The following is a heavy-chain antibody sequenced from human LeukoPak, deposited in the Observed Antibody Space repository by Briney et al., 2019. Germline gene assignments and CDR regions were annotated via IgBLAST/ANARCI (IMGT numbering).Heavy chain of an antibody. J-gene: IGHJ4*02. D-gene: IGHD4-17*01. CDR3: AKDRVFYGDYFDY. Sequence: GGSLRLSCAASGFTFSSYAMSWVRQAPGKGLEWVSAISGSGGSTYYADSVKGRFTISRDNSKNTPYLQMNSLRAEDTAVYYCAKDRVFYGDYFDYWGQGTLVTVPS. CDR2: ISGSGGST. CDR1: GFTFSSYA. V-gene: IGHV3-23*01.